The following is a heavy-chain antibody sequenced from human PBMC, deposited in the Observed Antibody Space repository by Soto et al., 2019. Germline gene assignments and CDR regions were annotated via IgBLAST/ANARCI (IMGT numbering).Heavy chain of an antibody. J-gene: IGHJ6*02. CDR3: AKESGGYDSSTRYGLDV. V-gene: IGHV4-31*03. CDR1: GGSINTVGYY. CDR2: IYYSGSR. D-gene: IGHD6-25*01. Sequence: PSETLSLTCSVSGGSINTVGYYWTWIRQQPGKGLEWIGYIYYSGSRDYNPSLKSRVSMSVDASKNQFSLNLTSVTAADTAVYYCAKESGGYDSSTRYGLDVWGQGTTVTLSS.